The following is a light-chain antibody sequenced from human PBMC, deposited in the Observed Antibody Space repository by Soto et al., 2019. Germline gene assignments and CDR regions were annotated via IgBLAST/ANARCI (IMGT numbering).Light chain of an antibody. CDR3: LTYNSGLWT. CDR2: AAS. CDR1: RDITNH. V-gene: IGKV1-27*01. Sequence: DIQMTQSPSSLSASVGDRVTFTCRASRDITNHLAWYQQKPGKVPKLLIYAASTLQSGVHSRFTGSGSGTDFTLTISSLQPEDVATYFCLTYNSGLWTFGQGTKVEIK. J-gene: IGKJ1*01.